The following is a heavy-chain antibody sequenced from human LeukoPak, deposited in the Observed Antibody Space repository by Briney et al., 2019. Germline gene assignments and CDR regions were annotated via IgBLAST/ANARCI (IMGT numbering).Heavy chain of an antibody. CDR3: ARDGDRQSQQWLASPSVY. Sequence: ASVKVSCKASGYTFTGYYMHWVRQAPGQGLEWMGRINPNSGGTNYAQKFQGRVTMTRDTSISTAYMELSSLRSEDTAVYYCARDGDRQSQQWLASPSVYWGQGALVTVSS. V-gene: IGHV1-2*06. CDR2: INPNSGGT. J-gene: IGHJ4*02. CDR1: GYTFTGYY. D-gene: IGHD6-19*01.